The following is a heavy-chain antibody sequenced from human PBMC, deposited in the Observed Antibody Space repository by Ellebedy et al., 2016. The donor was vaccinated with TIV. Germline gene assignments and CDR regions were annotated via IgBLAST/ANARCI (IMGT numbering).Heavy chain of an antibody. CDR2: ISSSSSYI. CDR1: GFTFSGYS. CDR3: ARDMVVVVVAASQPNYYYGMDV. Sequence: GGSLRLXCAASGFTFSGYSMNWVRQAPGKGLEWVSSISSSSSYIYYADSVKGRFTISRDNAKNSLYLQMNSLRAEDTAVYYCARDMVVVVVAASQPNYYYGMDVWGQGTTVTVSS. D-gene: IGHD2-15*01. V-gene: IGHV3-21*01. J-gene: IGHJ6*02.